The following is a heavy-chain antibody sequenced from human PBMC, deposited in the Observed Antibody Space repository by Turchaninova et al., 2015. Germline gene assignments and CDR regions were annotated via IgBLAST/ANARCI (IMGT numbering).Heavy chain of an antibody. D-gene: IGHD5-18*01. CDR3: ARLFLRRDTAMVGDMDV. Sequence: VQPVQSGAGAKQPGGSLTRAGTGSGSSFTSYRIGWVGQRPGKCLEWMGIIYPGDSDPSYSPSFQGHVTISADKSISTAYRQWSSLKAAGTAMYYCARLFLRRDTAMVGDMDVWGKGTTVTVSS. CDR2: IYPGDSDP. J-gene: IGHJ6*04. V-gene: IGHV5-51*01. CDR1: GSSFTSYR.